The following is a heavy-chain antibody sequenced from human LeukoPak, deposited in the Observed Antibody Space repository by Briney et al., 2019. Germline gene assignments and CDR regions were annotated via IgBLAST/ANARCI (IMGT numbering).Heavy chain of an antibody. CDR3: ARNSVAMDV. CDR2: TAYRSKWST. CDR1: GDSVSNNIIA. D-gene: IGHD4-23*01. Sequence: PSQTLSLTCAISGDSVSNNIIAWNWIRWRPSRGLEWLGRTAYRSKWSTDYALSVRGRISINPDTFKNQISLQLNSVTPEDTAVYYCARNSVAMDVWGQGTTVTVSS. J-gene: IGHJ6*02. V-gene: IGHV6-1*01.